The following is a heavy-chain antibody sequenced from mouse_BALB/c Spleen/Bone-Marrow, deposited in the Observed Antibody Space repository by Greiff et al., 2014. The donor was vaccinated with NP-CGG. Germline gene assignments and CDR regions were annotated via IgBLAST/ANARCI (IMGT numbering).Heavy chain of an antibody. CDR2: INPGSGGT. CDR1: GYAFTNYL. D-gene: IGHD2-4*01. J-gene: IGHJ4*01. CDR3: ARDGDDDEGYAMDY. Sequence: VQLQQSGAELVRPGTSVKVSCKASGYAFTNYLIEWVKQRPGQGLEWIGVINPGSGGTNYNEKFKGKATLTADKSSSTAYMQLSSLTSDDSAVYFCARDGDDDEGYAMDYWGQGTSVTVSS. V-gene: IGHV1-54*01.